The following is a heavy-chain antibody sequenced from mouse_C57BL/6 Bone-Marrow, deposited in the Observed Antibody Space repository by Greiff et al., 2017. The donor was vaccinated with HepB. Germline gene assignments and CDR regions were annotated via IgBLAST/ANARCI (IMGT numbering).Heavy chain of an antibody. CDR3: AIYRGFDY. Sequence: QVQLQQSGAELVRPGASVKLSCKASGYTFTDYYINWVKQRPGQGLEWIARIYPGSGNTYYNEKFKGKATLTAEKSSSTAYMQLSSLTSEDSAVYFYAIYRGFDYWGQGTTLTVSS. V-gene: IGHV1-76*01. CDR2: IYPGSGNT. J-gene: IGHJ2*01. CDR1: GYTFTDYY. D-gene: IGHD1-3*01.